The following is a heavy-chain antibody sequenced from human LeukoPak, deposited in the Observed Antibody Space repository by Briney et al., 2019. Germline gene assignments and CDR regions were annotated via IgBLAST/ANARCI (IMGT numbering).Heavy chain of an antibody. V-gene: IGHV4-39*01. CDR2: IYYSGST. CDR1: GGSISSSSYY. J-gene: IGHJ5*02. Sequence: SETLSLTCTVSGGSISSSSYYWGWIRQPPGKGLEWIGSIYYSGSTYYNPSLKSRVTISVDTSKNQFSLKLSSVTAADTAVYYCARLTGDDYDILTGHTYNWFDPWGQGTLVTVSS. CDR3: ARLTGDDYDILTGHTYNWFDP. D-gene: IGHD3-9*01.